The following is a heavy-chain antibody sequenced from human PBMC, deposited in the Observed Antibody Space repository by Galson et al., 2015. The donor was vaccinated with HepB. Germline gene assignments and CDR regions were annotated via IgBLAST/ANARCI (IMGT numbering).Heavy chain of an antibody. V-gene: IGHV3-48*01. D-gene: IGHD2-15*01. CDR2: ISSGSSII. CDR3: ARESGSWFGY. CDR1: GFTFSSYS. Sequence: SLRLSCAGSGFTFSSYSMTWVRQAPGKGLEWLPYISSGSSIIYSADSVKGRFTISRDNAKNSLFLQMNSLRVEDTAVYYCARESGSWFGYWGQGILVTVSS. J-gene: IGHJ5*01.